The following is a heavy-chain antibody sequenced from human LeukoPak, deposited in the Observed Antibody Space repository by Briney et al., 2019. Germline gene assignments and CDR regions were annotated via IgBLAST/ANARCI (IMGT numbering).Heavy chain of an antibody. V-gene: IGHV3-23*01. CDR1: GFTFSNYA. CDR2: ISGSGDNT. D-gene: IGHD6-19*01. CDR3: AKDRASGSGSYSYRGFDY. Sequence: PGGSLRLSCAASGFTFSNYAMSWVRQAPGKGLEWVSAISGSGDNTNYADSVKGRFTISRDNSKNTLYLQMNSLRAEDTAVYYCAKDRASGSGSYSYRGFDYWGQGTLVTVSS. J-gene: IGHJ4*02.